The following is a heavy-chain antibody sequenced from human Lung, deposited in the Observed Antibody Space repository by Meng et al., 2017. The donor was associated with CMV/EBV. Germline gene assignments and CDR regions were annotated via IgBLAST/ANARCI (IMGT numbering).Heavy chain of an antibody. CDR2: INSYSGHT. CDR1: GYTFSDSG. Sequence: ASXXVSXKASGYTFSDSGIGWVRQAPGQGLEWMGWINSYSGHTNYAQKLQGRVTMTTDTSTSSAYMELRSLRSDDTAVYYCARVYCSGGSCYSPFDYWGQGXLVTVSS. D-gene: IGHD2-15*01. V-gene: IGHV1-18*01. J-gene: IGHJ4*02. CDR3: ARVYCSGGSCYSPFDY.